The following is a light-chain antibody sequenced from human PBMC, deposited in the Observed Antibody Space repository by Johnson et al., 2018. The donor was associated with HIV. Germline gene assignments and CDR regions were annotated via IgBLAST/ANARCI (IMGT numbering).Light chain of an antibody. CDR3: GTWDSSLSAFYV. CDR2: ENN. V-gene: IGLV1-51*02. Sequence: QSVLTQPPSVSAAPGQKVTISCSGSSSNMGNYAVSWYQQLPGTAPKLLIYENNKRPSGIPDRFSASESGTSATLGITGLQTGDEAEYYCGTWDSSLSAFYVFGTGTKITVL. CDR1: SSNMGNYA. J-gene: IGLJ1*01.